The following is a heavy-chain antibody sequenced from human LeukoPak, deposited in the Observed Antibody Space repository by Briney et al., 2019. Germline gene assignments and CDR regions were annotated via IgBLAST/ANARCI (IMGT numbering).Heavy chain of an antibody. CDR3: ARGSGWYYYYYGMDV. Sequence: GGSQRLSCAASGFTFSSYSMNWVRQAPGKGLEWVSSISSSSSYIYYADSVKGRFTISRDNAKNSLYLQMNSLRAEDTAVYYCARGSGWYYYYYGMDVWGQGTTVTVSS. CDR1: GFTFSSYS. CDR2: ISSSSSYI. J-gene: IGHJ6*02. D-gene: IGHD6-19*01. V-gene: IGHV3-21*01.